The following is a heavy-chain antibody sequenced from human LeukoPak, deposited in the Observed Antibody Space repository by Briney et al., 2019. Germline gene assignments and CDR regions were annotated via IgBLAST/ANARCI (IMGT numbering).Heavy chain of an antibody. Sequence: GGPLRLSCAASGFTFDDYAMHWVRQAPGKGLEWVSLISWDGGSTYYADSVKGRFTISRDNSKNSLYLQMNSLRAEDTALYYCAKDYNRYGAAAGNVVWYYYYYMDVWGKGTTVTVSS. CDR1: GFTFDDYA. CDR3: AKDYNRYGAAAGNVVWYYYYYMDV. V-gene: IGHV3-43D*03. CDR2: ISWDGGST. D-gene: IGHD6-13*01. J-gene: IGHJ6*03.